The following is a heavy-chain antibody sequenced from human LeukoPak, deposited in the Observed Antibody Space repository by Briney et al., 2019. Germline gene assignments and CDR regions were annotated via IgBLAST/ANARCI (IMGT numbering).Heavy chain of an antibody. CDR3: ARSQTTGYSSSWCSIDY. J-gene: IGHJ4*02. CDR2: INPKSGGT. CDR1: GYTFRDYY. Sequence: ASVKVSCKASGYTFRDYYMHWVRQAPGQGLEWLGWINPKSGGTDYAQKLQGRVTMTTDTSTSTAYMELRSLRSDDTAVYYCARSQTTGYSSSWCSIDYWGQGTLVTVSS. D-gene: IGHD6-13*01. V-gene: IGHV1-2*02.